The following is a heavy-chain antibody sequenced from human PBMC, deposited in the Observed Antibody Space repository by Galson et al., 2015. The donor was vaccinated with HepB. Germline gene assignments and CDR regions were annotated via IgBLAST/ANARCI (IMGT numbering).Heavy chain of an antibody. CDR1: GDALRNLA. Sequence: SVKVSCKASGDALRNLAINWVRQAPGQGLEWMGGIVPIIGTGNYAQKFQDRLTIVADKSTSTNYMELRSLRSEDTAVYCCAREGDGAYFDYWGQGTLVSVSS. J-gene: IGHJ4*02. D-gene: IGHD3-16*01. CDR2: IVPIIGTG. CDR3: AREGDGAYFDY. V-gene: IGHV1-69*06.